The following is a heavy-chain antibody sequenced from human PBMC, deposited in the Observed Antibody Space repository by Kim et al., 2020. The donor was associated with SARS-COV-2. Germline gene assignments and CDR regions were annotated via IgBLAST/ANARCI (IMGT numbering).Heavy chain of an antibody. V-gene: IGHV3-30*03. CDR1: GFTFSNYG. Sequence: GGSLRLSCAAFGFTFSNYGMHWVRQAPGKGLEWVAVISYDGSNKYYADSVKGRFTISRDNSNNTLYLQMNSLRAEDTAVYYCASSRYYYDISGTFDYWG. CDR3: ASSRYYYDISGTFDY. D-gene: IGHD3-22*01. CDR2: ISYDGSNK. J-gene: IGHJ4*01.